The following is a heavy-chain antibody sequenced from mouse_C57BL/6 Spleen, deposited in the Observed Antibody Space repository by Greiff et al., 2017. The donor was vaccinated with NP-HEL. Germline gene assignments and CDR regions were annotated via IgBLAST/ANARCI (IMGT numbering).Heavy chain of an antibody. V-gene: IGHV7-3*01. CDR1: GFTFTDYY. D-gene: IGHD2-3*01. Sequence: EVMLVESGGGLVQPGGSLSLSCAASGFTFTDYYMSWVRQPPGKALEWLGFIRNKANGYTTEYSASVKGRFPISRDNSQSILYLQMNALRAEDSATYYCARDPFHDGYYRVDYAMDYWGQGTSVTVSS. J-gene: IGHJ4*01. CDR3: ARDPFHDGYYRVDYAMDY. CDR2: IRNKANGYTT.